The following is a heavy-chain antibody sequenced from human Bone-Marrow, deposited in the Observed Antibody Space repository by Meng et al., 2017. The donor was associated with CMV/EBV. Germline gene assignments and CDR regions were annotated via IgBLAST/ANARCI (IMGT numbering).Heavy chain of an antibody. D-gene: IGHD3-3*01. Sequence: SETLSLTCAVYGGSFSGYYWGWIRQPPGKGLEWIGSIYYSGSTYYNPSLKSRVTISVDTSKNQFSLKLSSVTAADTAVYYCARRLRITIFGGSNYFDYWGQGTLVTVSS. J-gene: IGHJ4*02. CDR1: GGSFSGYY. CDR2: IYYSGST. V-gene: IGHV4-34*01. CDR3: ARRLRITIFGGSNYFDY.